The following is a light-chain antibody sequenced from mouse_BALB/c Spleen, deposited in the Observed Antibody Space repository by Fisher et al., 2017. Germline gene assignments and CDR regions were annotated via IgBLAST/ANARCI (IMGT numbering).Light chain of an antibody. CDR1: SSVSY. CDR3: QQWSSNPLT. V-gene: IGKV4-68*01. Sequence: IVLTQSTAIMSASPGEKVTMTCSASSSVSYMYWYQQKPRSSPKPWIYLTSNLASGVPARFSGSGSGTSYSLTISSMEAEDAATYYCQQWSSNPLTFGAGTKL. J-gene: IGKJ5*01. CDR2: LTS.